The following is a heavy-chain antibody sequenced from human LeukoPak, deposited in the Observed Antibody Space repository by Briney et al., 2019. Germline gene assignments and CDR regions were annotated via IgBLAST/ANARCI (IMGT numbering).Heavy chain of an antibody. Sequence: GGSLSLSCAASGFMFSSYWVSWVRQAPGRGLEWVANIKDDGNMKQYADSVRGRFTITRDNTKSSLYLQMSSLRAEDSAVYYCARDERGGYYVDWGQGTLVTVSS. D-gene: IGHD3-22*01. CDR2: IKDDGNMK. V-gene: IGHV3-7*01. CDR1: GFMFSSYW. J-gene: IGHJ4*02. CDR3: ARDERGGYYVD.